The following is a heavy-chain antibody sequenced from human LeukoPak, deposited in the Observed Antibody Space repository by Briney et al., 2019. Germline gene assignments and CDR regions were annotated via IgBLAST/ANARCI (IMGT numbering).Heavy chain of an antibody. V-gene: IGHV4-39*01. J-gene: IGHJ4*02. CDR1: GGSISSSSYD. Sequence: PSETLSLTCTASGGSISSSSYDWGWIRQPPGKGLEWIGSIYNSGTTYYNPSLKSRVTISVDTSKNQFSLKLSFVTAADTAVYYCASHSNWIHGYWGQGTLVTVSS. CDR3: ASHSNWIHGY. D-gene: IGHD1-20*01. CDR2: IYNSGTT.